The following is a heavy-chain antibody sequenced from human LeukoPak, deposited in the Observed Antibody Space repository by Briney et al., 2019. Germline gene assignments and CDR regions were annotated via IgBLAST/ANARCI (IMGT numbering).Heavy chain of an antibody. CDR3: ARGYGDYGKYYFDS. J-gene: IGHJ4*02. V-gene: IGHV3-21*01. CDR2: ISSGSGYI. Sequence: GGSLRLSCAASGFTFSTYAMNWARQAPGKGLEWVSSISSGSGYIYYADSVKGRFTISRDNAKNSLYLQMNSLRAEDTAVYYCARGYGDYGKYYFDSWGQGTLVTVSS. CDR1: GFTFSTYA. D-gene: IGHD4-17*01.